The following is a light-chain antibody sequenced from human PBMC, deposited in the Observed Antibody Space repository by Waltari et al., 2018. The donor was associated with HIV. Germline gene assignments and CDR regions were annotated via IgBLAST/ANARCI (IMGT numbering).Light chain of an antibody. CDR1: NSDVGGYNY. J-gene: IGLJ2*01. CDR2: EGS. CDR3: ASYTSISTVV. V-gene: IGLV2-14*01. Sequence: QSALTQHASVSGSPGPSITLSCTGTNSDVGGYNYVSWYQQFPGKAPNLFSSEGSNRPSGGSSRVAGSKSGNTASLTISGLQAEDEADYYCASYTSISTVVFGGGTKLTVL.